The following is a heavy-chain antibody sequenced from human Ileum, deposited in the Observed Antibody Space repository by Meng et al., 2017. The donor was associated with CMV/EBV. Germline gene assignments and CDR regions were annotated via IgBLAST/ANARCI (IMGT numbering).Heavy chain of an antibody. J-gene: IGHJ4*02. Sequence: TFSSYAMSWVRQPPGKGLEWIANIYYSGTTYDNPSLKSLFTISVDTSKNQFSLELRFVTAADTAVYYCARVLWGYYFDYWGQGILVTVSS. CDR1: TFSSYA. D-gene: IGHD2-21*01. V-gene: IGHV4-39*07. CDR2: IYYSGTT. CDR3: ARVLWGYYFDY.